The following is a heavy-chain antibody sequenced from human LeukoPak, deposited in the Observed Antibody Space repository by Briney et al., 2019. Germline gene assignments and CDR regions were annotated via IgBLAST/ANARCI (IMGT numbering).Heavy chain of an antibody. CDR3: ARDVSSTSCDY. V-gene: IGHV3-30*03. J-gene: IGHJ4*02. Sequence: PGGSLRLSCEVSGFIFSNYWMSWVRQAPGKGLEWVAVISYDGSNKYYADSVKGRFTISRDNAKNSLYLQMNSLRAEDTAVYYCARDVSSTSCDYWGQGTLVTVSS. D-gene: IGHD2-2*01. CDR1: GFIFSNYW. CDR2: ISYDGSNK.